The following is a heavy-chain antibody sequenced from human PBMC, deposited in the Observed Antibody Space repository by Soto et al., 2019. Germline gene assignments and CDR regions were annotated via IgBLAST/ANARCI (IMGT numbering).Heavy chain of an antibody. CDR2: ISYDGSNK. CDR1: GFTFSSYA. D-gene: IGHD1-26*01. Sequence: QVQLVESGGGVVQPGRSLRLSCAASGFTFSSYAMHWVRQAPGKGLEWVAVISYDGSNKYYADSVKGRFTISRDNSKNTLYLQMNSLRAEDTAVYYCARGLDRVSGSYFDYWGQGPLVTVSS. CDR3: ARGLDRVSGSYFDY. J-gene: IGHJ4*02. V-gene: IGHV3-30-3*01.